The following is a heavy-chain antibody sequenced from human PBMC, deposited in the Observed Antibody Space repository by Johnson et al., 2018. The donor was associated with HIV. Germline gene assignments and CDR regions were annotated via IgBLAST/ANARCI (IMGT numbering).Heavy chain of an antibody. V-gene: IGHV3-23*04. CDR3: ARAMAAAGVRTFDL. D-gene: IGHD6-25*01. CDR2: ISGSGGST. Sequence: VQLVESGGGVVQPGRSLRLSCAASGFTFSSYAMSWVRQAPGKGLEWVSAISGSGGSTYYADSVKGRFTIPRDNSKNTLYLQMNSLRVEDTAMYYCARAMAAAGVRTFDLWGQGAMVTVSS. J-gene: IGHJ3*01. CDR1: GFTFSSYA.